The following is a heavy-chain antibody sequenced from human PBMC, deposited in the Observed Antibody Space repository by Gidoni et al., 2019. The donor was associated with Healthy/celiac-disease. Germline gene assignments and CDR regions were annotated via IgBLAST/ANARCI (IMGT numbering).Heavy chain of an antibody. CDR1: GFTFSDHY. CDR2: TRNKANSYTT. V-gene: IGHV3-72*01. CDR3: AIIQLWPYYFDY. D-gene: IGHD5-18*01. Sequence: EVQLVESGGGLVQPGGSLRLSCAASGFTFSDHYMDWVRQAPGKGLEWVGRTRNKANSYTTEYAASVKGRFTISRDDSKNSLYLQMNSLKTEDTAVYYCAIIQLWPYYFDYWGQGTLVTVSS. J-gene: IGHJ4*02.